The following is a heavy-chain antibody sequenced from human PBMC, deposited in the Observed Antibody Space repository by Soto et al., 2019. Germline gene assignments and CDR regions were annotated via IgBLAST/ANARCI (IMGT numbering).Heavy chain of an antibody. J-gene: IGHJ4*02. CDR3: ARGGGPYDSSGYYDY. CDR1: GHTFTSYG. D-gene: IGHD3-22*01. V-gene: IGHV1-69*13. Sequence: GASVQVSCKASGHTFTSYGIIWVRQAPGQGLEWMGWINAYFGTANYAQKLQGRVTMTADESTSTAYRELSSLRSEDTAVYYCARGGGPYDSSGYYDYWGQGTLVTVSS. CDR2: INAYFGTA.